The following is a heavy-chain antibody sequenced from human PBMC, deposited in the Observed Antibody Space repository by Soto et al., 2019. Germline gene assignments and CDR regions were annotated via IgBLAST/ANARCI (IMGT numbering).Heavy chain of an antibody. CDR3: ARDASSWFWGYFDY. V-gene: IGHV3-30-3*01. D-gene: IGHD6-13*01. CDR2: MSYDGSNK. Sequence: QVQLVESGGGVVQPGRSLTLSCAASGFTFSTYAMHWVRQVPGKGLEWVAVMSYDGSNKYYADSVKGRFTISRDNSKNTLDLQMNSLRAEDTAVYYCARDASSWFWGYFDYWGQGTLVTVSS. CDR1: GFTFSTYA. J-gene: IGHJ4*02.